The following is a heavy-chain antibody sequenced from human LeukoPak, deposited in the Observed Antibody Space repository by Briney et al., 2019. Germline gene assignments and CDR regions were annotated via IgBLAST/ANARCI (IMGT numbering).Heavy chain of an antibody. CDR1: GGTFSSYA. CDR2: IIPIFGTA. D-gene: IGHD6-13*01. Sequence: GASVKVSCKASGGTFSSYAISWVRQAPGQGLEWMGGIIPIFGTANYAQKFQGRVTITADESTSTAYMELSSLRSEDTAVYYCARGSAAGTSPFFDYWGQGTLVTVSS. CDR3: ARGSAAGTSPFFDY. J-gene: IGHJ4*02. V-gene: IGHV1-69*01.